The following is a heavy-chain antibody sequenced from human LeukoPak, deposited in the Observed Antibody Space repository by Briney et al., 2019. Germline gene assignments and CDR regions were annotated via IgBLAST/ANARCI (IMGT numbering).Heavy chain of an antibody. V-gene: IGHV4-39*07. CDR3: ASSDSSSSLYYFDY. Sequence: SETLSLTCTVSGGSISSSSYYWGWIRQPPGKGLGWIGSIYYSGSTYYNPSLKSRVTISVDTSKNQFSLKLSSVTAADTAVYYCASSDSSSSLYYFDYWGQGTLVTVSS. J-gene: IGHJ4*02. CDR2: IYYSGST. D-gene: IGHD6-6*01. CDR1: GGSISSSSYY.